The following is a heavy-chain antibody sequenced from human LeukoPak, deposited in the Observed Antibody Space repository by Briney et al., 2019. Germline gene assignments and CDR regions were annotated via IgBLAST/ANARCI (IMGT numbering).Heavy chain of an antibody. CDR1: ENSFTNYW. D-gene: IGHD1-26*01. CDR3: PLLSGRNDYYYYGMDV. J-gene: IGHJ6*02. V-gene: IGHV5-51*01. Sequence: GESLKISCKGSENSFTNYWICWVRQMPGKGLEWMGIIYPGDSDTRYSPSFQGQVTISADKSISTAYLQWSSLKASDTAMYYGPLLSGRNDYYYYGMDVWGQGTTVTVSS. CDR2: IYPGDSDT.